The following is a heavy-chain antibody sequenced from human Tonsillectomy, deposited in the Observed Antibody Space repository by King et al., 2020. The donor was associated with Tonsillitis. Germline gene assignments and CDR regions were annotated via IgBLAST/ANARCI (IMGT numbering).Heavy chain of an antibody. V-gene: IGHV3-30-3*01. D-gene: IGHD3-10*01. J-gene: IGHJ6*02. CDR3: AGGRGVPYYYAMDV. CDR2: VSYDGIRK. CDR1: GFILSDYD. Sequence: VQLVESGGGVVQPGRSLRLSCAASGFILSDYDLHWVRQAPGKGREWVTFVSYDGIRKFYADSVKGRLTISRDNSRNTLYLQMNSLRPEDTAVYYCAGGRGVPYYYAMDVWGQGTTVTVSS.